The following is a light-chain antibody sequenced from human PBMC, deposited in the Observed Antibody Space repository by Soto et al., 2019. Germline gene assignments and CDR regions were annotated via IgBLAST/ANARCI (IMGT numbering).Light chain of an antibody. CDR2: GAS. Sequence: EIVMTQSPATLSVSPGERATLSCRASQSVRTNLAWYQQKPGQAPRLLIYGASTRATGIPARFSGFGSDTEFTLNISSLQSEDFAVYYCQQYSNWPPLTFGGGTKVEIK. CDR1: QSVRTN. CDR3: QQYSNWPPLT. V-gene: IGKV3D-15*01. J-gene: IGKJ4*01.